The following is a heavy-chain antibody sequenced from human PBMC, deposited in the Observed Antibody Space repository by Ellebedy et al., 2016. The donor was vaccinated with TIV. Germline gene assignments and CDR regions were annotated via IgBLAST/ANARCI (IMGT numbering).Heavy chain of an antibody. CDR1: GFSFDDFA. V-gene: IGHV3-9*01. CDR2: FNFNTNKM. D-gene: IGHD6-13*01. CDR3: ARGPPIAARTSWFDP. J-gene: IGHJ5*02. Sequence: GGSLRLXXAVSGFSFDDFAIHWVRQAPGKGLEWVSSFNFNTNKMDYADSVRGRFTISRDTAKNSLYLQMNSLRAEDAAVYYCARGPPIAARTSWFDPWGQGTLVTVSS.